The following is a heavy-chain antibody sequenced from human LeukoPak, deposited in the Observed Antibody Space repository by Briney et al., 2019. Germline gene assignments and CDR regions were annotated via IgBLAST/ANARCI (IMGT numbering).Heavy chain of an antibody. CDR2: INPNSGGT. CDR1: GYTFTSYY. V-gene: IGHV1-2*02. D-gene: IGHD3-22*01. J-gene: IGHJ4*02. CDR3: AREVEEDYDSSGFDY. Sequence: ASVKVSCKASGYTFTSYYIHWVRQAPGQGLEWMGWINPNSGGTNYAQKFQGRVTMTRDTSISTAYMELSRLRSDDTAVYYCAREVEEDYDSSGFDYWGQGTLVTVSS.